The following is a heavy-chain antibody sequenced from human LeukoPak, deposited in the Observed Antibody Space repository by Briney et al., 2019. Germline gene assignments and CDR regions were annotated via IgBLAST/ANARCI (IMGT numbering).Heavy chain of an antibody. D-gene: IGHD3-3*01. CDR3: VRESDVWSGPGIGRPLDV. V-gene: IGHV3-7*01. CDR2: IKEDGSDK. CDR1: GFTFSNSW. Sequence: GGSLRLSCLASGFTFSNSWMTWVRQAPGRGREGVANIKEDGSDKQYVDSVRGRFTISRDNAKNSVSLQMDGLRAEDTAVYHCVRESDVWSGPGIGRPLDVWGKGTTVTVSS. J-gene: IGHJ6*04.